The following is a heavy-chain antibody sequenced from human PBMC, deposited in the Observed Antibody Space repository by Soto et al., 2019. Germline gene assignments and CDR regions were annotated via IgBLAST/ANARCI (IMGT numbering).Heavy chain of an antibody. V-gene: IGHV3-43*01. Sequence: PGGSLRFSCAASGFTFDDYTMHWVRQAPGKGLEWVSLISWDGGSTYYADSVKGRFTISRDNSKNSLYLQMNSLRTEDTALYYCAKDKGSSNWSFDYWGQGTLVTVSS. CDR3: AKDKGSSNWSFDY. D-gene: IGHD6-13*01. CDR2: ISWDGGST. J-gene: IGHJ4*02. CDR1: GFTFDDYT.